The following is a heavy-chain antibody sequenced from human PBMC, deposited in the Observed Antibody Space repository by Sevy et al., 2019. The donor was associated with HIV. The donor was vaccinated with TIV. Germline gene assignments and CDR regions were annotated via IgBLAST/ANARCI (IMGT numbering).Heavy chain of an antibody. CDR2: MSGRGGST. CDR1: GFSFGTHA. Sequence: GVSLRLSCAASGFSFGTHAMSWVRQAPGKGLEWVSGMSGRGGSTGYADSVKGRFTISRDNSKNTLFLQMNALRADDTAVYYCAKDVPDQSWYDDFWSGSPCFDYWGRGILVTVSS. D-gene: IGHD3-3*01. V-gene: IGHV3-23*01. CDR3: AKDVPDQSWYDDFWSGSPCFDY. J-gene: IGHJ4*02.